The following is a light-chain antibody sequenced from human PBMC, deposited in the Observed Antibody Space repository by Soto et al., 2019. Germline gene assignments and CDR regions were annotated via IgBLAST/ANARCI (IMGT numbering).Light chain of an antibody. Sequence: QSVLTQPPSASGAPGQRVTISCTGSSSNIGAGYDVHWYQQLPGTAPKLLIYGNDNRPSGVPVRFSGSKSGTSAYLAITVLQAEAEADYYCQSYDTSLSGSDVFGTGTKLTVL. J-gene: IGLJ1*01. CDR3: QSYDTSLSGSDV. CDR1: SSNIGAGYD. V-gene: IGLV1-40*01. CDR2: GND.